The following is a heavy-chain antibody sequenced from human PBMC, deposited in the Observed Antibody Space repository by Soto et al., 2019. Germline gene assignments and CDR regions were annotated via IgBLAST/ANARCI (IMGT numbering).Heavy chain of an antibody. CDR2: IIPIFGTA. J-gene: IGHJ4*02. Sequence: SVKVSCKASGGTFSSYAISWVRQAPGQGLEWMGGIIPIFGTANYAQKFQGRVTITADKSTSTAYMELSSLRSEDTAVYYCARGPKSGWYYFGYWGQGTLVTVSS. V-gene: IGHV1-69*06. CDR1: GGTFSSYA. D-gene: IGHD6-19*01. CDR3: ARGPKSGWYYFGY.